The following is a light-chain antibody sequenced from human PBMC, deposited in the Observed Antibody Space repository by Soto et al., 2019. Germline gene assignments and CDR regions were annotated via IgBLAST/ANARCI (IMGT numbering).Light chain of an antibody. V-gene: IGKV3-20*01. J-gene: IGKJ2*01. CDR1: QTVRSNY. CDR3: QQYGDSPMYT. Sequence: EIELTQSPGTLSLSPGERATLSCRASQTVRSNYLAWYQQKPGQAPRLLIYGASKRATGIPDRFSGSGSGTDFTLTISRLEPEDFAVYSCQQYGDSPMYTFGQGTKLEVE. CDR2: GAS.